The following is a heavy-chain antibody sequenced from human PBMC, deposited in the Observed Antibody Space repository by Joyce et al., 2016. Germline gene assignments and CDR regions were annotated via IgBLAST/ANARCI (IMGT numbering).Heavy chain of an antibody. Sequence: QVQLVQSGAEVKKPGASVKVSCKASGYTFTSYGISWVRQAPGQGLEWMGRVSAYHCNTNYAQKLQGRVTMTTDTSTSTAYMELSSLRSDDTAVYYCARVLRGYCSGGSCYGLDYWGQGTLVTVSS. V-gene: IGHV1-18*01. CDR3: ARVLRGYCSGGSCYGLDY. D-gene: IGHD2-15*01. J-gene: IGHJ4*02. CDR1: GYTFTSYG. CDR2: VSAYHCNT.